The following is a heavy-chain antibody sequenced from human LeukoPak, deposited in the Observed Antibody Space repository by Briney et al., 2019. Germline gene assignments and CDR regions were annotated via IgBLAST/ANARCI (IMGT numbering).Heavy chain of an antibody. D-gene: IGHD1-26*01. V-gene: IGHV1-69*05. J-gene: IGHJ6*03. CDR3: ARDRLVGARRGGYYYYYMDV. Sequence: AASVKVSCKASGGTFSSYAISWVRQAPGQGLEWMGGIIPIFGTANYAQKFQGRVTITTDESTSTAYMELSSLRSEDTAVYYCARDRLVGARRGGYYYYYMDVWGQGTLVTVSS. CDR1: GGTFSSYA. CDR2: IIPIFGTA.